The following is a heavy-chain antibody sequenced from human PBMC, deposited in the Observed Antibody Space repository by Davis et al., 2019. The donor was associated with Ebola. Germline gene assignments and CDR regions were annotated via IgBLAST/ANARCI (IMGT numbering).Heavy chain of an antibody. CDR3: ARQGRLYYYYGMDV. CDR1: GGSFSGYH. V-gene: IGHV4-34*01. J-gene: IGHJ6*02. Sequence: MPSETLSLTCAVYGGSFSGYHWSWIRQPPGKGLEWIGEINHSGSTNYNPSLKSRVTISVDTSKNQFSLKLSSVTAADTAVYYCARQGRLYYYYGMDVWGQGTTVTVSS. CDR2: INHSGST.